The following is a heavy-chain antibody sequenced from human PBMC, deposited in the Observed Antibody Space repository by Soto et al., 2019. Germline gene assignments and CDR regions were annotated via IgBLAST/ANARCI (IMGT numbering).Heavy chain of an antibody. CDR2: ISGSGGST. J-gene: IGHJ5*02. Sequence: EVQLLESGGGLVQPGGSLRLSCAASGFTFSSYAMSWVRQAPGKGLEWVSAISGSGGSTYYADSVKGRFTISRDNSKNTLYLQMNSLRAEDTAVYYCARGYCSSTSCYRKNWFDPWGQGTLVTVSS. CDR3: ARGYCSSTSCYRKNWFDP. CDR1: GFTFSSYA. D-gene: IGHD2-2*01. V-gene: IGHV3-23*01.